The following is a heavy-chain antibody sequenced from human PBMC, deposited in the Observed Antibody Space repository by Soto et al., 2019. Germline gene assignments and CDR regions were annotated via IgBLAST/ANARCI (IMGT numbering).Heavy chain of an antibody. V-gene: IGHV2-70*11. CDR2: IDWDDDK. Sequence: EYGPTLVNPTQTLTLTCTFSGFSLSTSGMCVSWIRQPPGKALEWLARIDWDDDKYYSTSLKTRLTISKDTSKNQVVLTMTNMDPVDTATYYCARTSVYYGSGSPRYYFDYWGQGTLVTVS. CDR1: GFSLSTSGMC. CDR3: ARTSVYYGSGSPRYYFDY. J-gene: IGHJ4*02. D-gene: IGHD3-10*01.